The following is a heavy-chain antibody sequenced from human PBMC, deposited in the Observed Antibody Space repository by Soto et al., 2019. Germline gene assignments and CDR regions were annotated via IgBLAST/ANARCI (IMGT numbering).Heavy chain of an antibody. Sequence: GGSLRLSCAASGFTFDDYAMHWVRQAPGKGLEWVSGISWNSGSIGYADSVKGRFTISRDNAKNSLYLQMNSLRAEDTALYYCAKDTVRYYDSSGYFDYWGQGTLVTVSS. CDR2: ISWNSGSI. J-gene: IGHJ4*02. CDR3: AKDTVRYYDSSGYFDY. CDR1: GFTFDDYA. D-gene: IGHD3-22*01. V-gene: IGHV3-9*01.